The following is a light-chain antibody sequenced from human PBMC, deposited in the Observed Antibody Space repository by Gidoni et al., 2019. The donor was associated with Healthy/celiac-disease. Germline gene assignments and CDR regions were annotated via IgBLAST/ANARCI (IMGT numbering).Light chain of an antibody. J-gene: IGKJ5*01. CDR3: QQRSNWL. V-gene: IGKV3-11*01. CDR1: QSVRSD. Sequence: EIVLTQSPATLSLSPGERPTLSCRASQSVRSDLAWYQQKPGQAPRLLIYDASNRATGIPARFSGSGSGTDFTLTISSLEPEDFAVYYCQQRSNWLFGQGTRLEIK. CDR2: DAS.